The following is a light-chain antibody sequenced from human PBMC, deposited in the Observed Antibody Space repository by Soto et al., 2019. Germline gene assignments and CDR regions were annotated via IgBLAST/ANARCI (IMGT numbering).Light chain of an antibody. CDR3: LQHNSYPPA. J-gene: IGKJ4*01. Sequence: DIQLTPSPSSLSASVGDRVTITCRASQGIRKDLGWYQQKPGKAPKRLIYGASSLQSGVPSRFSGSGAGTEFIPLVNSLQPEDFATYACLQHNSYPPAFGGGTKGEIK. V-gene: IGKV1-17*01. CDR2: GAS. CDR1: QGIRKD.